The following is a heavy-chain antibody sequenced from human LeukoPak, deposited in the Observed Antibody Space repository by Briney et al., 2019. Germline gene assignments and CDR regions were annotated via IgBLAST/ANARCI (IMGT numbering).Heavy chain of an antibody. V-gene: IGHV4-38-2*02. Sequence: SETLSLTCTVSGYSISSGYYWGWIRQPPGKGLEWIGSIYHSGSTYYNPSLKSRVTISVDTSKNQFSLKLSSVTAADTAVYYCAREGTYCSSTSCSDYWAREPWSPSPQ. J-gene: IGHJ4*02. CDR1: GYSISSGYY. CDR2: IYHSGST. CDR3: AREGTYCSSTSCSDY. D-gene: IGHD2-2*01.